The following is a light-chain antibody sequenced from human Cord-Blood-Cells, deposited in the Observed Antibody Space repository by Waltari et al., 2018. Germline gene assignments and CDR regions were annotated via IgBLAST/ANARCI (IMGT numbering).Light chain of an antibody. CDR1: QSISSY. CDR2: AAS. Sequence: DIQMTQSPSYLSASVGDRVTITCRASQSISSYLNWYQQKPGKAPKLLIYAASSLQSEIPSRFSVSVSGTDFTLTTSSLQPQDFATYYCQHSYSTPRTFGQGTKVEIK. V-gene: IGKV1-39*01. J-gene: IGKJ1*01. CDR3: QHSYSTPRT.